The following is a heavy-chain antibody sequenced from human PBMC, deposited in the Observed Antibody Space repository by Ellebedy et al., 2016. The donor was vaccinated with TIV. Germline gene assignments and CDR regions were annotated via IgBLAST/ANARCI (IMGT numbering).Heavy chain of an antibody. Sequence: GESLKISXAASGFTFSAYWMHWVRQAPGKGLEWVANIKQDGSEKYYVDSVTGRFTISRDNAKNSLYLQMNSLRAEDTAVYYCARALGGGHCYWGQGTLVTVSS. CDR3: ARALGGGHCY. J-gene: IGHJ4*02. CDR2: IKQDGSEK. D-gene: IGHD2-21*02. CDR1: GFTFSAYW. V-gene: IGHV3-7*01.